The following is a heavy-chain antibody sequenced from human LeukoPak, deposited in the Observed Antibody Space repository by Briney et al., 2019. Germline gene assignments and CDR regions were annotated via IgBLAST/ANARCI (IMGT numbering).Heavy chain of an antibody. V-gene: IGHV3-30-3*01. D-gene: IGHD6-13*01. J-gene: IGHJ4*02. Sequence: PGRSLRLSCAASGFTFSSYAMHWVRQAPGKGLEWVAVISYDGSNKYYADSVKGRFTISRDNSKNTLYLQMNSLRAEDTAVYYCAGDGDSSSWYATNFDYWGQGTLVTVSS. CDR3: AGDGDSSSWYATNFDY. CDR1: GFTFSSYA. CDR2: ISYDGSNK.